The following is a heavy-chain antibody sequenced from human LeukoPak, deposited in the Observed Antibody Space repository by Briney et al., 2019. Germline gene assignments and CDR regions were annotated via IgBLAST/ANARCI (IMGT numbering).Heavy chain of an antibody. Sequence: SETLSLTCTVSGGSISSSSYYWGWIRQPPGKGLEWIGNIFYSGSTYYNPSLKSRVTISVDTSKNQFSLKLSSVTAADTAVYYCAREWLTIAAAGLETITWGQGTLVTVSS. CDR3: AREWLTIAAAGLETIT. CDR2: IFYSGST. J-gene: IGHJ5*02. V-gene: IGHV4-39*07. CDR1: GGSISSSSYY. D-gene: IGHD6-13*01.